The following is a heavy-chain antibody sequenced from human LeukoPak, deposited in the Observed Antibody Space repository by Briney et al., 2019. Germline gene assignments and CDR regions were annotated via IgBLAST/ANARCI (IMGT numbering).Heavy chain of an antibody. Sequence: PSETLSLTCTVSGGSISSYYWSWIRQPPGKGLEWIGYIYYSGSTNYNPSLKSRVTISVDTSKNQFSLKLSSVTAADTAVYYCAMIVGAKYWFDVWGQGTMVTVSS. J-gene: IGHJ3*01. D-gene: IGHD1-26*01. V-gene: IGHV4-59*01. CDR2: IYYSGST. CDR3: AMIVGAKYWFDV. CDR1: GGSISSYY.